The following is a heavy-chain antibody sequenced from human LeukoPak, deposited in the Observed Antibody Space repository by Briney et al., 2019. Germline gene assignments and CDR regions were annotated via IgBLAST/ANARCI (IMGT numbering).Heavy chain of an antibody. V-gene: IGHV3-23*01. Sequence: GGSLRLSCAVSGITVSNYGMSWVCQAPGKGLEWVAGISGSGGSTHYADSVKGRFTISRDNAKNSLYLQMNSLRAEDTAVYYCARDGATLYYYYYMDVWGKGTTVTVSS. CDR2: ISGSGGST. CDR3: ARDGATLYYYYYMDV. D-gene: IGHD1-26*01. J-gene: IGHJ6*03. CDR1: GITVSNYG.